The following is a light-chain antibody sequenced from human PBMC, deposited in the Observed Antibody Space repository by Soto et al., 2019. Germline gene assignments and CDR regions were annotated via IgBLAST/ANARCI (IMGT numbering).Light chain of an antibody. CDR3: QEYNNWPPYT. J-gene: IGKJ2*01. CDR2: GAS. V-gene: IGKV3-15*01. Sequence: IVMTQSPATLSVSPGERATLSCRASQSISRNLAWFQQKPGQAPRLLISGASNRATGIPSRFSGSGSGTEFTLTISSLQSEDFAVYYCQEYNNWPPYTFGQGTKLEI. CDR1: QSISRN.